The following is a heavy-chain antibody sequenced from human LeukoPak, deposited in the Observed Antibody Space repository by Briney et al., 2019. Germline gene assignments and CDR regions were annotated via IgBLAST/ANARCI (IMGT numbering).Heavy chain of an antibody. V-gene: IGHV3-43*02. Sequence: QPGGSLRLSCAASGFTFDDYGMHWVRQVPGKGLEWVSLISGDGIKYYADSVKGRFTISRDNSKNSLYLQMNGLRTEDTALYYCAKALETSAGDGLFDYWGQGTLVTVSS. D-gene: IGHD1-1*01. CDR1: GFTFDDYG. CDR2: ISGDGIK. CDR3: AKALETSAGDGLFDY. J-gene: IGHJ4*02.